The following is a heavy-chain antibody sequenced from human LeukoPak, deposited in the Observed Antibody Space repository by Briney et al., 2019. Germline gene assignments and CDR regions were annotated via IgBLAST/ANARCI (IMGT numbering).Heavy chain of an antibody. CDR3: ARQRDYADYLDAFDV. V-gene: IGHV4-39*01. CDR2: IYHSGTT. D-gene: IGHD4-17*01. J-gene: IGHJ3*01. Sequence: SETLSLTCTVSGGSISSNNYYWGWIRQPPGKGLEWIGSIYHSGTTNYNPSLKSRVTISADTSKNQFSLKLTSVTAADTAIYYCARQRDYADYLDAFDVWGQGTMVTVPS. CDR1: GGSISSNNYY.